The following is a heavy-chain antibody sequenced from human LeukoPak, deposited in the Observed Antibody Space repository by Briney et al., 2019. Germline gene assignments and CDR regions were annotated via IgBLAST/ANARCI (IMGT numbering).Heavy chain of an antibody. V-gene: IGHV1-18*01. D-gene: IGHD2-2*01. CDR3: ARDCSSTSCYGFMDV. CDR2: ISAYDGNT. J-gene: IGHJ6*03. CDR1: GYSFRSYG. Sequence: ASVKVSCKASGYSFRSYGISWVRQAPGQGLEWMGWISAYDGNTNYTQKLQGRVTMTTDTSTTTAYMELRSLTSDDTAVYYCARDCSSTSCYGFMDVWGKGTTVTVSS.